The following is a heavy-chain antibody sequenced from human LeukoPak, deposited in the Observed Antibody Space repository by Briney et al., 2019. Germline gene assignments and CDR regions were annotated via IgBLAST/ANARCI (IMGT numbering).Heavy chain of an antibody. V-gene: IGHV4-61*01. J-gene: IGHJ4*02. CDR3: ASMYYDFWSGYYPPDY. D-gene: IGHD3-3*01. CDR2: IYYSGST. Sequence: PSETLSLTCTVSGVSVSSGSYYWSWIRQPPGKGLEWIGYIYYSGSTNYNPSLKSRVTISVDTSKNQFPLKLSSVTAADTAVYYCASMYYDFWSGYYPPDYWGQGTLVTVSS. CDR1: GVSVSSGSYY.